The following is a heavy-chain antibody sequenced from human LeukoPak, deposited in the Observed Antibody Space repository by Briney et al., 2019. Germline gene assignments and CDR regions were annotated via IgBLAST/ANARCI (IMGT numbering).Heavy chain of an antibody. V-gene: IGHV4-34*01. CDR3: VTYYYGSSAPKRNY. Sequence: PSETLSLTCAVYGGSFSDYFWSWIRQPPGKGLEWIGEISHSGSTTYNPSLRSRVSISGDTSKKQFSLKLSSVTAADTAVYYCVTYYYGSSAPKRNYWGQGILVTVSS. J-gene: IGHJ4*02. CDR2: ISHSGST. D-gene: IGHD3-22*01. CDR1: GGSFSDYF.